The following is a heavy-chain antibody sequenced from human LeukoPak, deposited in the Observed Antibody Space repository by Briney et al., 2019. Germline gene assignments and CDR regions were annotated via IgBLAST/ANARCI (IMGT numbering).Heavy chain of an antibody. CDR1: GYTFSSYG. J-gene: IGHJ4*02. D-gene: IGHD6-19*01. Sequence: ASVNVSCKASGYTFSSYGISWVRQARSRGVEGMGWIRAYNGNTNYQQKLQGRVTMTADTSTSTDYMELRSLRSEDTAVYYCAREGDLGHQWLVRYFDYWGQGTLVTVST. V-gene: IGHV1-18*01. CDR3: AREGDLGHQWLVRYFDY. CDR2: IRAYNGNT.